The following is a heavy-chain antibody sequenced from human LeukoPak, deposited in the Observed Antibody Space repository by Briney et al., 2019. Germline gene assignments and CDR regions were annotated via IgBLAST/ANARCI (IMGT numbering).Heavy chain of an antibody. J-gene: IGHJ4*02. CDR2: IYFGDSDT. CDR3: ARLERSSGWYMGY. V-gene: IGHV5-51*01. Sequence: GGSLKISCKGSGDSFSSSWIGWVRQMPGKGLEWMGIIYFGDSDTRYSPSFQGQVTISVDKSIRTAYLQWRSLKASDNAMYYCARLERSSGWYMGYWGQGTLVTVSS. CDR1: GDSFSSSW. D-gene: IGHD6-19*01.